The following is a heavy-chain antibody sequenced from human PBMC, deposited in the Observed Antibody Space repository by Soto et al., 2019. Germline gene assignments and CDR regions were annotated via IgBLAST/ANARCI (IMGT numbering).Heavy chain of an antibody. CDR3: ARSPRYYYGMDV. CDR1: GYTFSNFW. Sequence: GESLKISCHSSGYTFSNFWIGWVRQLPGKGLEWMGIIYPGDHETRYSPSFHGKVTISADRSINTAYLQWNSLEASDTAFYFCARSPRYYYGMDVWGQGTTVTVSS. CDR2: IYPGDHET. J-gene: IGHJ6*02. V-gene: IGHV5-51*01.